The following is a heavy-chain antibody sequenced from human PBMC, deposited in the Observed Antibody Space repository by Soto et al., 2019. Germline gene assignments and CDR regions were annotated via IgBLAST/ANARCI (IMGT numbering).Heavy chain of an antibody. CDR2: IYSGGST. CDR1: GFTVSSYY. Sequence: GGSLRLPCAASGFTVSSYYTSWVRQAPGKGLEWVSVIYSGGSTYYADSVKGRFTISRDNSKNTLYLQMNSLRAEDTAVYYCARGVTVVAATDHDAFDIWGQGTMVTVSS. J-gene: IGHJ3*02. V-gene: IGHV3-66*01. CDR3: ARGVTVVAATDHDAFDI. D-gene: IGHD2-15*01.